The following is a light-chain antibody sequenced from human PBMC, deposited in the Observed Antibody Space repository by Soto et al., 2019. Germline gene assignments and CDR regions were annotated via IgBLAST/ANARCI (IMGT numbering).Light chain of an antibody. J-gene: IGLJ3*02. CDR1: SSNIGSNT. CDR3: AAWDDSLNGCV. CDR2: SNN. V-gene: IGLV1-44*01. Sequence: QSVLTQPPSASGTPGQRVTISCSGSSSNIGSNTVNWYQQLPGTAPKLLIYSNNQQPSGVPDRFSGSTSGTSAALAISGLQYEDEADYYCAAWDDSLNGCVFGGGTKLTVL.